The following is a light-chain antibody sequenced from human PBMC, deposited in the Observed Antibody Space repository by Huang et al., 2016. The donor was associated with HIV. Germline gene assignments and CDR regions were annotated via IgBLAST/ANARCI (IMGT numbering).Light chain of an antibody. J-gene: IGKJ1*01. V-gene: IGKV1-5*03. CDR2: KAS. CDR1: QSISSW. Sequence: DIQMTQSPSTLSASVGDRVTITCRASQSISSWLAWYQQKPGKAPKLLIDKASSLESGVPSRLSGSGSGTEFTLTISSLQPDDFATYYCQQYNSYRWTFGQGTKVEIK. CDR3: QQYNSYRWT.